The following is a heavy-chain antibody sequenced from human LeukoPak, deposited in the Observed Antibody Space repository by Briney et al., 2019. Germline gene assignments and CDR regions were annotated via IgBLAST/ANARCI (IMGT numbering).Heavy chain of an antibody. Sequence: GGSLRLSCAASGFTFSSYAMSWVRQAPRKGLEWVSAISGSGGSTYYADSVKGRFTISRDNSKNTLYLQMNSLRAEDTAVYYCAKDLRGIAVAGTLIDYWGQGTLVTVSS. J-gene: IGHJ4*02. CDR2: ISGSGGST. V-gene: IGHV3-23*01. CDR3: AKDLRGIAVAGTLIDY. CDR1: GFTFSSYA. D-gene: IGHD6-19*01.